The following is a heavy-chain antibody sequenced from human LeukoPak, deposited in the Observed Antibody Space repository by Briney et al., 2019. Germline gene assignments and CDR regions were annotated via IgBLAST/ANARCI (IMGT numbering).Heavy chain of an antibody. CDR2: IWYDGSNK. J-gene: IGHJ3*02. CDR1: GFTFSSYG. Sequence: GRSLRLSCAASGFTFSSYGMHWVRQAPGKGLEWVAVIWYDGSNKYYADSVKGRLTISRDSSKNTLYLQMNSLRAEDTAVYYCARSDSHDAFDIWGQGTMVTVSS. V-gene: IGHV3-33*01. D-gene: IGHD2-15*01. CDR3: ARSDSHDAFDI.